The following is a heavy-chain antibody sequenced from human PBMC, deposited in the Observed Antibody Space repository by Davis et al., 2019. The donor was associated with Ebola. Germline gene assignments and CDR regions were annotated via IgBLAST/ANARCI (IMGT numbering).Heavy chain of an antibody. V-gene: IGHV1-69*04. Sequence: SVKVSCKTSGGTFSSDPISWVRQAPGQGLEWMGRIIPIHGIANYAQKFQGRVTITADKSTSTAFMELSSLRSEDTAVYYCARGGGMDVWGQGTTVTVSS. CDR1: GGTFSSDP. J-gene: IGHJ6*02. CDR3: ARGGGMDV. CDR2: IIPIHGIA.